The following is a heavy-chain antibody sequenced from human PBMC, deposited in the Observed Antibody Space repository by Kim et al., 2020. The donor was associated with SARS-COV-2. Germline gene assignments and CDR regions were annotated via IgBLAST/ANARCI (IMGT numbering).Heavy chain of an antibody. V-gene: IGHV4-61*01. J-gene: IGHJ4*02. Sequence: SETLSLTCTVSSGSVSSGIYYWSWIRQPPGKGLEWIGDIFYSGTTNYNPSLKSRVTISVDTSKNQFSLNLSSVTAADTAVYYCARRCSSGRSLDYWGQGTLLTVSS. CDR2: IFYSGTT. D-gene: IGHD2-15*01. CDR1: SGSVSSGIYY. CDR3: ARRCSSGRSLDY.